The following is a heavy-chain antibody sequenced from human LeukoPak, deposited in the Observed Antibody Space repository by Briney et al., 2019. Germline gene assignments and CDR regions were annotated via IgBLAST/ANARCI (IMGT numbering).Heavy chain of an antibody. J-gene: IGHJ4*02. CDR1: GYSFTSYW. V-gene: IGHV5-51*01. CDR3: ARQVASSWYGYYFDY. D-gene: IGHD6-13*01. CDR2: IYPGDSDT. Sequence: GESLKISCKGSGYSFTSYWIGWARQMPGKGLEWMGIIYPGDSDTRYSPSFQGQVTISADKSISTAYLQWSSLKASDTAMYYCARQVASSWYGYYFDYWGQGTLVTASS.